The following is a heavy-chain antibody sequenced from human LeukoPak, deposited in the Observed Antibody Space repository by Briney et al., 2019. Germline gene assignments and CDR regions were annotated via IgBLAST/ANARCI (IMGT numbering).Heavy chain of an antibody. V-gene: IGHV3-48*03. Sequence: GGSLRLSCAASGFTFSSYEMNWVRQAPGKGLEWVSYISSSCSTIYYADSVKGRFTISRDNAKNSLYLQMNSLRAEDTAVYYCARGDYDYVWGSYPPRGGYWGQGTLVTVSS. CDR1: GFTFSSYE. CDR2: ISSSCSTI. CDR3: ARGDYDYVWGSYPPRGGY. D-gene: IGHD3-16*02. J-gene: IGHJ4*02.